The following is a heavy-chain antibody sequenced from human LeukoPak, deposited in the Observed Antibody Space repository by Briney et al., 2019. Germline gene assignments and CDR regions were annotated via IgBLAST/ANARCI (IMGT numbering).Heavy chain of an antibody. CDR3: ARERSTVLCLDI. CDR2: ISAYNGNT. Sequence: ASVKVSCEASGYTFTSYGISWVRQAPGQGLEWMGWISAYNGNTNYAQKLQGRVTMTTDTSTSTAYMELRSLRSDDTAVYYCARERSTVLCLDIWGQGTMVTVSS. D-gene: IGHD2-2*01. V-gene: IGHV1-18*01. CDR1: GYTFTSYG. J-gene: IGHJ3*02.